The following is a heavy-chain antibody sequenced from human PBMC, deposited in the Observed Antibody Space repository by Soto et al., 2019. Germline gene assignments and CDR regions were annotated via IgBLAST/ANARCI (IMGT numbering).Heavy chain of an antibody. CDR2: ISGGGEST. D-gene: IGHD1-26*01. Sequence: GGSLRLSCAASGFSFSSYDMSWVRPAPGKGLEWVSAISGGGESTYYADSVKGRFTISRDNSKNTLYLQMHSLRAEDTAVYYCARDQVGATTGYFDYWGQGTLVTVSS. V-gene: IGHV3-23*01. J-gene: IGHJ4*02. CDR1: GFSFSSYD. CDR3: ARDQVGATTGYFDY.